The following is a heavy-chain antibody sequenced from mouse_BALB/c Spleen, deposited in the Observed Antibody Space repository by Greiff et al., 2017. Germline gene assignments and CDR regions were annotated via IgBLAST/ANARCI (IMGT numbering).Heavy chain of an antibody. CDR2: INPSTGYT. CDR1: GYTFTSYW. Sequence: QVQLQQSGAELAKPGASVKMSCKASGYTFTSYWMHWVKQRPGQGLEWIGYINPSTGYTEYNQKFKDKATLTADKSSSTAYMQLSSLTSEDSAVYYCAREDYYGSSRFAYWGQGTLVTVSA. J-gene: IGHJ3*01. CDR3: AREDYYGSSRFAY. V-gene: IGHV1-7*01. D-gene: IGHD1-1*01.